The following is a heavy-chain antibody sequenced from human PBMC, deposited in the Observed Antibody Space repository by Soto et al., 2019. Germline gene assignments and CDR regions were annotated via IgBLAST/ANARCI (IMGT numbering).Heavy chain of an antibody. CDR3: ARVGGSGWNFDS. D-gene: IGHD6-19*01. J-gene: IGHJ4*02. CDR2: IYHSGNT. Sequence: SETLSLTCAVSGGSISSSNWWRGGRQPPGKGLEWIGCIYHSGNTNYNPSLRSRVTMSVDTSKNQFSLKLNSMTAADTAIYYCARVGGSGWNFDSWGQGILVTVSS. CDR1: GGSISSSNW. V-gene: IGHV4-4*02.